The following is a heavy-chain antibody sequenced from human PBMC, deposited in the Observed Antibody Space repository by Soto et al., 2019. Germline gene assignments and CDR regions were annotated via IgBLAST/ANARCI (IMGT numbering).Heavy chain of an antibody. D-gene: IGHD6-13*01. CDR2: IYYSGST. Sequence: QVQLQESGPGLVKPSQTLSLTCTVSGGSISSGGYYWSWIRQHPGKGLEWIGYIYYSGSTYYNPYLKSRVTISVDTSKNQFSLKLSSVTAADTAVYYCASTAAGTPDVDYWGQGTLVTVSS. V-gene: IGHV4-31*03. CDR3: ASTAAGTPDVDY. CDR1: GGSISSGGYY. J-gene: IGHJ4*02.